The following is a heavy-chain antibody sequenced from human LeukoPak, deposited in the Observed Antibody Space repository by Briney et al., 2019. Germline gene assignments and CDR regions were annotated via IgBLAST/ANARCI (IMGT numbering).Heavy chain of an antibody. V-gene: IGHV3-74*01. CDR3: ARVAGGSSPYYFDY. CDR2: INSDGSST. CDR1: GVTFSSYW. D-gene: IGHD6-13*01. J-gene: IGHJ4*02. Sequence: GGSLRLSCAASGVTFSSYWMYWVRQAPEKGLLWVSRINSDGSSTNYADPVKSRFTISRDNAKNTLYLQMNSLRAEDTAVYYCARVAGGSSPYYFDYWGRGTLVTVSS.